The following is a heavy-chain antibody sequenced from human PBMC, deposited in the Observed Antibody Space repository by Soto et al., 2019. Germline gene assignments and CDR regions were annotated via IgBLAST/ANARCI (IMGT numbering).Heavy chain of an antibody. Sequence: QITLKESGPTLVKPTQTLTLTCTFSGFSLSTNGVGVGWIRQPPGQALEWLAILYWNDDKRFSPSLKSRLTITKDTSKKQVVLTMTNMDPVDTATYHCAHRQDYYGSGSSFYFDYWGQGTLVTVSA. V-gene: IGHV2-5*01. CDR2: LYWNDDK. D-gene: IGHD3-10*01. CDR1: GFSLSTNGVG. J-gene: IGHJ4*02. CDR3: AHRQDYYGSGSSFYFDY.